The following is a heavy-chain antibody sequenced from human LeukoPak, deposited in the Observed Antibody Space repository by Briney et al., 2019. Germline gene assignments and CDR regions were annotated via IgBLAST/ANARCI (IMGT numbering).Heavy chain of an antibody. CDR2: IYYSGST. CDR1: GGSISSSSYY. V-gene: IGHV4-39*01. J-gene: IGHJ4*02. D-gene: IGHD6-13*01. Sequence: SETLSLTCTVSGGSISSSSYYWGWLRQPPGKGLEWIGSIYYSGSTYYNPSLKSRVTISVDTSKNQFSLKLSSVTAADTAVYYCASSEQLVYDYWGQGTLVTVSS. CDR3: ASSEQLVYDY.